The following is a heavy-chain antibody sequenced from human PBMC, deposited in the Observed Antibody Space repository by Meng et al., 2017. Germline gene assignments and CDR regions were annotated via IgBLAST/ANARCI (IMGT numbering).Heavy chain of an antibody. J-gene: IGHJ4*02. CDR2: INHSGST. Sequence: QVQLQHVGAGLLKPSETLSPTGAVYGGSFSGYYWSWIRQPPGKGLEWIGEINHSGSTNYNPSLKSRVTMSLDTSKNQFSLRLSSVTAADTAVYYCARSHSVTIVAFDYWGQGTLVTVSS. CDR3: ARSHSVTIVAFDY. D-gene: IGHD4-17*01. CDR1: GGSFSGYY. V-gene: IGHV4-34*01.